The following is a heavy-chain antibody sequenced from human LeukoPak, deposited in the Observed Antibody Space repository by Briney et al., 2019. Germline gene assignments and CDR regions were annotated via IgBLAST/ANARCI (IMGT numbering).Heavy chain of an antibody. V-gene: IGHV3-23*01. CDR1: GFTFSNYA. J-gene: IGHJ4*02. Sequence: GGSLRLSCAASGFTFSNYAMSWVRQAPGKGLEWVSTISGNGGSTYYADSVKGRFTTSRDNSKNTVYLQMNSLRAEDTAVYYCAKRIAATSFDYWGQGTLDTVSS. D-gene: IGHD6-13*01. CDR3: AKRIAATSFDY. CDR2: ISGNGGST.